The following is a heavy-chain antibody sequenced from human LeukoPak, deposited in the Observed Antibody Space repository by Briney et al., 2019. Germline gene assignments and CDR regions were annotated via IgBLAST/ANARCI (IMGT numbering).Heavy chain of an antibody. V-gene: IGHV1-69*06. CDR2: IIPIFGTA. D-gene: IGHD6-13*01. J-gene: IGHJ5*02. CDR1: GGTFSSYA. Sequence: SVKVSCKASGGTFSSYAISWVRQAPGQGLEWMGGIIPIFGTANYAQKFQGRVTITADKSTSTAYMELSSLRSEDTAVYYCARGGTLIAAAWECWFDPWGQGTLVTVSS. CDR3: ARGGTLIAAAWECWFDP.